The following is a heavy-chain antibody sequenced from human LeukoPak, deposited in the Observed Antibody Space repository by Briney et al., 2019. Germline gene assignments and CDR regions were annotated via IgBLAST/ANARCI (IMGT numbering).Heavy chain of an antibody. J-gene: IGHJ2*01. CDR3: ARETYNWNYGSNQEWHFDL. Sequence: PGGSLRLSCAASGFTVSSNYMSWVRQAPGKGLEWVSVIYSGGSTYYADSVKGRFTISRDNSNNTLYLQMNSLRAEDTAVYYCARETYNWNYGSNQEWHFDLWGRGTLVTVSS. D-gene: IGHD1-7*01. CDR2: IYSGGST. CDR1: GFTVSSNY. V-gene: IGHV3-53*01.